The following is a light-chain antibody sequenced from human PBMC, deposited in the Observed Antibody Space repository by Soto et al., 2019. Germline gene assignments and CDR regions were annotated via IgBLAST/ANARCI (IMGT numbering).Light chain of an antibody. CDR3: CSFAGTYTFV. V-gene: IGLV2-11*01. CDR1: GSDVGGYNY. Sequence: QSVLTQPRSVSGSPGQSVTISCTGTGSDVGGYNYVSWYQQHPGKAPKLMIYDVNERPSGVPDRFSGSKSGNTASLTISGLQAEDEADYYCCSFAGTYTFVFGTGTKVTVL. CDR2: DVN. J-gene: IGLJ1*01.